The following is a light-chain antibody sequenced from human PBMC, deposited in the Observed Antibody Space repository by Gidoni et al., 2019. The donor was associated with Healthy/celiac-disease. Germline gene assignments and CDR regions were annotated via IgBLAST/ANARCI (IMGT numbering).Light chain of an antibody. J-gene: IGKJ3*01. CDR1: QSVSSSY. CDR2: GAS. CDR3: QQYCSSLLFT. V-gene: IGKV3-20*01. Sequence: EIVLTQPPGTLSLSPGERATLSCRASQSVSSSYLAWYQQKPGQAPRLLIDGASSRATGIPDRFSGSGSGTDFTLTISRLEPEDFAVYYCQQYCSSLLFTFXPXTKVDIK.